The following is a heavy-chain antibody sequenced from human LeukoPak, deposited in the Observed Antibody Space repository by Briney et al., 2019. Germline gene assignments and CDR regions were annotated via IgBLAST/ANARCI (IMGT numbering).Heavy chain of an antibody. Sequence: ASVKVSCKASGYTFTSYGISWVRQAPGQGLEWMGWISAYNGNTNYAQKLQGRVTMTTDTSTSTAYMELRSLRSDDTAVYYCARAILGYCSSTSCYYYMDVWGKGTTVTVSS. CDR2: ISAYNGNT. V-gene: IGHV1-18*01. D-gene: IGHD2-2*01. CDR3: ARAILGYCSSTSCYYYMDV. CDR1: GYTFTSYG. J-gene: IGHJ6*03.